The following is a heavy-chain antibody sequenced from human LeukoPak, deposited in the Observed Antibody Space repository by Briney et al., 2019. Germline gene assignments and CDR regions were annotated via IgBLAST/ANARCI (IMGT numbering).Heavy chain of an antibody. CDR2: INSGGDDT. CDR1: GFTFSSSA. CDR3: TRGGSYAPLDY. Sequence: GGSLRLSCAASGFTFSSSAMTWVRQAPGKGLEWVSAINSGGDDTVHADSVKGRLTISRDNSKNILYLQMNSLRAEDTAKYYCTRGGSYAPLDYGGQGTLVTVSS. J-gene: IGHJ4*02. V-gene: IGHV3-23*01. D-gene: IGHD1-26*01.